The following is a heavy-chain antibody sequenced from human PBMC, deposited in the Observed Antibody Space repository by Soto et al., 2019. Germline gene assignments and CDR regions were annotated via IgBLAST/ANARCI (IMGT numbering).Heavy chain of an antibody. CDR2: IYYICTT. J-gene: IGHJ4*02. CDR1: DGPISNYY. CDR3: SRGRYKWNDGTY. D-gene: IGHD1-20*01. Sequence: SEPLSLTCSFSDGPISNYYWIWIRQPPVNGLEFIGYIYYICTTEYNPSLKSRFTISLYSSKKHFSLGLTSFTAAYTSMYYCSRGRYKWNDGTYWGQGTMVTVSS. V-gene: IGHV4-59*01.